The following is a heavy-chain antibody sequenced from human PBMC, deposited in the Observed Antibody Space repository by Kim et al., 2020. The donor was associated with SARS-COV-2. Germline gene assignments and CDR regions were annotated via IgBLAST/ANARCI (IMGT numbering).Heavy chain of an antibody. CDR1: GFTFSSYA. J-gene: IGHJ4*02. D-gene: IGHD3-10*01. CDR2: ISGSGGST. CDR3: AKAGAPIIMVRGAYYFDY. Sequence: GGSLRLSCAASGFTFSSYAMSWFRQAPGKGLEWVSAISGSGGSTYYADSVKGRLTISRDNSKNTLYLQMNSLRAEDTAVYYCAKAGAPIIMVRGAYYFDYWGQGTLVTVSS. V-gene: IGHV3-23*01.